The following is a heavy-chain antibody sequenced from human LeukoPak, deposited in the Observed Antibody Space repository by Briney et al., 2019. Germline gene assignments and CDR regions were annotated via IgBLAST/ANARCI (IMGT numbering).Heavy chain of an antibody. Sequence: PSETLSLTCTVSGGSISSDYWSWIRQPPGKGLEWIGYIYYSGSTNYNPSLKSRVTISVDTSKSQFSLKLSSVTAADTAVYYCARSSMFRGVTVDYWGQGTLVTVSS. CDR1: GGSISSDY. J-gene: IGHJ4*02. CDR2: IYYSGST. D-gene: IGHD3-10*01. V-gene: IGHV4-59*08. CDR3: ARSSMFRGVTVDY.